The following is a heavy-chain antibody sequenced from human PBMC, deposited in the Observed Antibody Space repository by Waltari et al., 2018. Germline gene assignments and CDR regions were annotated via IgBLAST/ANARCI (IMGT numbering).Heavy chain of an antibody. Sequence: EVQLLESGGGLVQPGGSLRLSCAASGFTFSSYAMSWLRQAPGKGLEWVSVIYSGGSTYYTDSVKGRFTISRDNSKNTLYLQMNSLRAEDTAVYYCAKDAHIESSDHDFDYWGQGTLVTVSS. D-gene: IGHD6-6*01. J-gene: IGHJ4*02. CDR3: AKDAHIESSDHDFDY. CDR2: IYSGGST. V-gene: IGHV3-23*03. CDR1: GFTFSSYA.